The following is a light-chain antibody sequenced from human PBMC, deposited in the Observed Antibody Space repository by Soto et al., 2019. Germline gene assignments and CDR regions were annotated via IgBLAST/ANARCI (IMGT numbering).Light chain of an antibody. CDR3: GTWDTSLSAVV. V-gene: IGLV1-51*01. CDR1: SSNIGKNY. CDR2: DNN. Sequence: QSVLTQPPSVSAAPGQKVTISCSGSSSNIGKNYVSWYQRLPGTAPKLLIYDNNERSSGIPDRFSCSKSGTSATLGIAGLQTGDEADYYCGTWDTSLSAVVFGGGTKLTVL. J-gene: IGLJ2*01.